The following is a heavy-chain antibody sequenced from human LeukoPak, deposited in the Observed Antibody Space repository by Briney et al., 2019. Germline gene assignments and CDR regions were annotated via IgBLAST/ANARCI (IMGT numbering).Heavy chain of an antibody. Sequence: QPGGSLRLSCEASGFTFSSYAMSWVRQAPGKGLEWVSVISGGGGSTDYADSVGGRFFISRDNSKNTLYLQMNSLRAEDTAVYYCAKGAVRGVIISDIDYWGQGTLVTVSS. D-gene: IGHD3-10*01. V-gene: IGHV3-23*01. CDR2: ISGGGGST. CDR1: GFTFSSYA. J-gene: IGHJ4*02. CDR3: AKGAVRGVIISDIDY.